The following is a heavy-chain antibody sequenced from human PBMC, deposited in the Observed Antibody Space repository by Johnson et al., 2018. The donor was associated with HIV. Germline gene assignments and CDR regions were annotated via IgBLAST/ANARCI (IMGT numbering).Heavy chain of an antibody. Sequence: VQLVESGGGLVQPGGSLRLSCAASGFTFSSYAMSWVRQAPGKGLEWVGRLKSKTDGGTTDYAAPVKGSITISRDDSKNTLYLQLNSLKTEDTAVYYCTTLNVAFDIWGQGTMVTVSS. CDR1: GFTFSSYA. CDR2: LKSKTDGGTT. D-gene: IGHD1-1*01. V-gene: IGHV3-15*01. J-gene: IGHJ3*02. CDR3: TTLNVAFDI.